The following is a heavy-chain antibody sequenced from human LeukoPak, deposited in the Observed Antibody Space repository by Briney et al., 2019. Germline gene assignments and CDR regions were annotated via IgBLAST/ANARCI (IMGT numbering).Heavy chain of an antibody. Sequence: SETLSLTCTVSGGSISSSSYYWGWIRQPPGKGLEWVGSIYYSGSTYYNPSLKSRVTISVDTSNNQFSLRLSSVTAADTAVYYCARRLHYDYWGQGSLVTVSS. CDR1: GGSISSSSYY. CDR2: IYYSGST. CDR3: ARRLHYDY. D-gene: IGHD2-21*02. J-gene: IGHJ4*02. V-gene: IGHV4-39*01.